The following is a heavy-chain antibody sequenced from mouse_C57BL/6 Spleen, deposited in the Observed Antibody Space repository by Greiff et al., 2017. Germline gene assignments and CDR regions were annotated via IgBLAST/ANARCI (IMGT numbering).Heavy chain of an antibody. CDR1: GYSITSGYY. D-gene: IGHD1-1*01. Sequence: VQLKESGPGLVKPSQSLSLTCSVTGYSITSGYYWNWIRQFPGNKLEWMGYISYDGSNNYNPSLKNRISITRDTSKNQFFLKLNSVTTEDTATYYCARGYYGSSYDYWGQGTSVTVSS. CDR2: ISYDGSN. J-gene: IGHJ4*01. V-gene: IGHV3-6*01. CDR3: ARGYYGSSYDY.